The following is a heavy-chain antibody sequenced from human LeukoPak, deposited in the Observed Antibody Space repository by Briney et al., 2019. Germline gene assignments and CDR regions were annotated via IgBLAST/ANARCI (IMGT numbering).Heavy chain of an antibody. Sequence: GASVKVSCKASGGTFSSYAISWVRQAPGQGLEWMGRIIPIFGIANYAQTFQGRVTITADKSTSTAYMELSSLRSEDTAVYYCARDRRHYYDSSGYSVAPRLFDTWGQGTLVTVSS. CDR1: GGTFSSYA. CDR3: ARDRRHYYDSSGYSVAPRLFDT. J-gene: IGHJ5*02. CDR2: IIPIFGIA. D-gene: IGHD3-22*01. V-gene: IGHV1-69*04.